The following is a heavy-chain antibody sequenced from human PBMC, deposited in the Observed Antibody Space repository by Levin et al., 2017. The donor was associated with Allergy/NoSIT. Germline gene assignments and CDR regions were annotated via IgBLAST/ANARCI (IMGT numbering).Heavy chain of an antibody. Sequence: PSETLSLTCTVSGGSISSGDYYWSWIRQPPGKGLEWIGYIYYSGSTYYNPSLKSRVTISVDTSKNQFSLKLSSVTAADTAVYYCARDTVYYGDYRGGYFDYWGQGTLVTVSS. CDR1: GGSISSGDYY. J-gene: IGHJ4*02. CDR2: IYYSGST. D-gene: IGHD4-17*01. V-gene: IGHV4-30-4*01. CDR3: ARDTVYYGDYRGGYFDY.